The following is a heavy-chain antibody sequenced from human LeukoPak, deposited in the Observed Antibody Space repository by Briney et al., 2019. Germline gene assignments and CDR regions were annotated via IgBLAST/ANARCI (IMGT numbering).Heavy chain of an antibody. Sequence: GRSLRLSCAASGFTFSSYGMHWVRQAPGKGLEWVAVIWYDGSNKYYADSVKGRFTISRDNSKSTLYLQMNSLRAEDTAVYYCARDHYGDPSYYYYGMDVWGQGTTVTVSS. CDR3: ARDHYGDPSYYYYGMDV. V-gene: IGHV3-33*01. CDR2: IWYDGSNK. CDR1: GFTFSSYG. D-gene: IGHD4-17*01. J-gene: IGHJ6*02.